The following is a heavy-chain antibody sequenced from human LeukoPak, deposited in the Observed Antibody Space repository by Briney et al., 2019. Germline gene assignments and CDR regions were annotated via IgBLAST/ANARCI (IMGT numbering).Heavy chain of an antibody. V-gene: IGHV3-48*01. CDR3: ASRGSSWYWVDY. J-gene: IGHJ4*02. CDR1: GFTFSSYS. Sequence: PGGSLRLSCAASGFTFSSYSMNWVRQAPGKGLEWVSYISSSSTIYYADSVKGRFTISRDNAKNSLYLQMNSLRAEDTAVYYCASRGSSWYWVDYWGQGTLVTVSS. D-gene: IGHD6-13*01. CDR2: ISSSSTI.